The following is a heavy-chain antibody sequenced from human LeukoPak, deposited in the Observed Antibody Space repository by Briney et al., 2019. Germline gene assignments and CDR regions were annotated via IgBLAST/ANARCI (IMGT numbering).Heavy chain of an antibody. CDR2: MNPNSGNT. CDR1: GYTFTSYD. Sequence: ASVKVSCKASGYTFTSYDINWVRQATGQGLEWMGWMNPNSGNTGYAQKFQGRVTMTRNTSISTAYMELSSLRPEDTAVYYCARSLSLRFLVGRRYYYGMDVWGQGTTVTVSS. V-gene: IGHV1-8*01. CDR3: ARSLSLRFLVGRRYYYGMDV. J-gene: IGHJ6*02. D-gene: IGHD3-3*01.